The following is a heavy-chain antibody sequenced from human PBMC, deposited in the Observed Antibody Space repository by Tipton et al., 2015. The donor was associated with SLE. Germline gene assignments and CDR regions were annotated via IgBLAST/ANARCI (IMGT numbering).Heavy chain of an antibody. V-gene: IGHV4-34*01. Sequence: TLSLTCTVSGGSINSDDYYWTWIRQPPGKGLEWIGEINHSGSTNHNPSLKSRVTISVDTSKNQFSLKLSSVTAADTAVYYCARGWGYRNYWGQGTLVTVSS. D-gene: IGHD5-24*01. CDR3: ARGWGYRNY. J-gene: IGHJ4*02. CDR2: INHSGST. CDR1: GGSINSDDYY.